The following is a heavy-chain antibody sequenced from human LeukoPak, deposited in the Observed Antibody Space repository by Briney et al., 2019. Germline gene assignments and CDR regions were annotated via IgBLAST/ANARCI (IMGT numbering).Heavy chain of an antibody. J-gene: IGHJ3*02. Sequence: PGGSLRLSCAVSGLPFSNHWMTWVRQAPGKGLERVANINQDGSEKYYVDSVKGRFSISRDNAKSSLYLQMNSLRVEDTGMYFCAREGYGDYHIWGQGTIVTVSS. CDR1: GLPFSNHW. CDR2: INQDGSEK. V-gene: IGHV3-7*01. D-gene: IGHD4-17*01. CDR3: AREGYGDYHI.